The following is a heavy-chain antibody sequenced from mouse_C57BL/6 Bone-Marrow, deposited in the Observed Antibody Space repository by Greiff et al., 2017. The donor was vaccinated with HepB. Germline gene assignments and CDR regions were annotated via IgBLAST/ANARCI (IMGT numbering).Heavy chain of an antibody. D-gene: IGHD1-1*01. V-gene: IGHV1-61*01. Sequence: VQLQQPGAELVRPGSSVKLSCKASGYTFTSYWMDWVKQRPGQGLEWIGNIYPSDSETHYNQKFKDKATLTVDKSSSTAYMQHSSLTSEDSAVYYCARDYYGSSLDYWGQGTTLTVSS. CDR3: ARDYYGSSLDY. CDR2: IYPSDSET. CDR1: GYTFTSYW. J-gene: IGHJ2*01.